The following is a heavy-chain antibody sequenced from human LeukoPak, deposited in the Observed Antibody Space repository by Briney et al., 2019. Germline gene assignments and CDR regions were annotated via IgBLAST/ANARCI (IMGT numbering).Heavy chain of an antibody. CDR3: AKDGDSRGLTHFDY. V-gene: IGHV3-9*01. Sequence: GRSLRLSCAASGFTFDDYAMHWVRQAPGKGLEWVSGISWNSGSIGYADSVKGRFTISRDNAKNSLYLQMNSLRAEYTALYYCAKDGDSRGLTHFDYWGQGTLVTVSS. J-gene: IGHJ4*02. CDR2: ISWNSGSI. D-gene: IGHD1-20*01. CDR1: GFTFDDYA.